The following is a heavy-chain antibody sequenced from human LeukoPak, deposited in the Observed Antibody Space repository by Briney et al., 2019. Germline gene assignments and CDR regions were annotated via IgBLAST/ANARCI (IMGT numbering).Heavy chain of an antibody. D-gene: IGHD6-13*01. V-gene: IGHV3-15*01. CDR3: TTYASSWAWFDP. CDR1: GFTFSNAY. J-gene: IGHJ5*02. CDR2: IKTETDGGTT. Sequence: RGGSLRLSCAASGFTFSNAYMSWVRQAPGKGLEWVGRIKTETDGGTTDFAAPVKGRFTISRDDSKNTLYLQMNSLKTEDTAVYYCTTYASSWAWFDPWGQGTLVTVSS.